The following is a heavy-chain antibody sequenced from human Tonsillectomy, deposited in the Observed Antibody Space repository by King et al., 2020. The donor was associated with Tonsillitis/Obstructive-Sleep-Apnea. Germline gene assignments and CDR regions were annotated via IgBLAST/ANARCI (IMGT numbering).Heavy chain of an antibody. CDR2: ISYSGST. D-gene: IGHD6-19*01. V-gene: IGHV4-39*01. J-gene: IGHJ4*02. CDR3: ARHLGSSGWTPIYFDY. CDR1: GGSIGSGTFH. Sequence: LQLQESGPGLVKPSETLSLTCTVSGGSIGSGTFHWGWIRQSPGKGLEWIGTISYSGSTYYKPSLKSRVTISVDTSKNQFSLKLTSVTAADTTIYYCARHLGSSGWTPIYFDYWGQGTLVAVSS.